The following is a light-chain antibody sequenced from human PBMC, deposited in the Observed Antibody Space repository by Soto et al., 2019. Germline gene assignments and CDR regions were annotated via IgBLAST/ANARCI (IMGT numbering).Light chain of an antibody. CDR2: DVS. CDR3: CSYAGSYTV. J-gene: IGLJ2*01. CDR1: SSDVGGYNY. Sequence: QSALTQPRSVSGSPGQSLTISCTGTSSDVGGYNYVSWYQQHPGKAPKLMIYDVSKRPSGVPDRFSGSKSGNTASLTISGLQAEDEADYYCCSYAGSYTVFGGGTKVTVL. V-gene: IGLV2-11*01.